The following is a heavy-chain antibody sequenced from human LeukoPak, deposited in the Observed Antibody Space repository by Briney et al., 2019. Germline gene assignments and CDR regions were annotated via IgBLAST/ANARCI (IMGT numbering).Heavy chain of an antibody. J-gene: IGHJ4*02. CDR1: GFTFSSYA. V-gene: IGHV3-23*01. D-gene: IGHD2-15*01. CDR3: APMAAAGKYFGH. Sequence: GGSLRLSCAASGFTFSSYAMSWVRQAPGKGLEWVSAISGSGGSTYYADSVKGRFTISRDNSKNKLYLQVDSLRAEDTAIYYCAPMAAAGKYFGHWGQGTLVTVSS. CDR2: ISGSGGST.